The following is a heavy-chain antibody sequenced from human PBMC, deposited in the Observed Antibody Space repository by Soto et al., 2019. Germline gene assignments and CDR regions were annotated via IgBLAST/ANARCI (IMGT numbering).Heavy chain of an antibody. D-gene: IGHD1-7*01. CDR3: AGPPELTRIYYYYGMDV. J-gene: IGHJ6*02. CDR2: IIPIFGTA. V-gene: IGHV1-69*12. CDR1: GGTFSSYA. Sequence: QVQLVQSGAEVKKPGSSVKVSCKASGGTFSSYAICWVRQAPGQGLEWMGGIIPIFGTANYAQKFQGRVTITADESTSTAYMELSSLRSEDTAVYYCAGPPELTRIYYYYGMDVWGQGTTVTVSS.